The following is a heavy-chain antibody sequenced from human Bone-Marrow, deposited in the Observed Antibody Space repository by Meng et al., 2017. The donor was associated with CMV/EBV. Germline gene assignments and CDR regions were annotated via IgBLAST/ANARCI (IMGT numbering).Heavy chain of an antibody. J-gene: IGHJ4*02. Sequence: LSLSCTASGFTFSAYGMNWVRQAPDKGLEWLATISLNGANEHYADSVKGRFTISRDNSRNTVFLQMHSLRDEDTAMYYCSKQQFGIDYWGQGALVTVSS. CDR3: SKQQFGIDY. CDR1: GFTFSAYG. D-gene: IGHD3-16*01. CDR2: ISLNGANE. V-gene: IGHV3-30*18.